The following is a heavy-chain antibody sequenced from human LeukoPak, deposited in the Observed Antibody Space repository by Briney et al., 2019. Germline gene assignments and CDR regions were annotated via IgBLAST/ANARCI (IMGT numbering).Heavy chain of an antibody. Sequence: PGGSLRLSCAASGFTLSSYRMNWVRQAPGKGLEWVSSISNSNTYIYYADSVKGRFTISRDNAKNSLYLQMNSLRAEDTAVYYCAGVRIGMYYYYVDVWGKGTTVTVSS. CDR1: GFTLSSYR. V-gene: IGHV3-21*01. CDR2: ISNSNTYI. CDR3: AGVRIGMYYYYVDV. D-gene: IGHD2-15*01. J-gene: IGHJ6*03.